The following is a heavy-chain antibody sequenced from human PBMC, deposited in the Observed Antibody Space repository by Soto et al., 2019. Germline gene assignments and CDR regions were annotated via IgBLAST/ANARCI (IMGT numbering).Heavy chain of an antibody. CDR2: INPNSGGT. J-gene: IGHJ4*02. D-gene: IGHD2-15*01. Sequence: ASVKVSCKASGYTFTGYYMHWVRQAPGQGLEWMGWINPNSGGTNYAQKFQGRVTMTRDTSISTAYMELSRLRSDDTAVYYCARLRVVAATRRNPLFDYWGQGTLVTVSS. CDR3: ARLRVVAATRRNPLFDY. V-gene: IGHV1-2*02. CDR1: GYTFTGYY.